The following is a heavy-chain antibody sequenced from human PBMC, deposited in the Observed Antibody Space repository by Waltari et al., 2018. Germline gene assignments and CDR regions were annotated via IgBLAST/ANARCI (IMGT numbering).Heavy chain of an antibody. CDR1: GYSFTSYW. CDR2: IYPGDSDT. Sequence: EVQLVQSGAEVKKPGESLTISCQGSGYSFTSYWIGWVRQMPGKGLEWMGMIYPGDSDTRDSPSFQGQVPISADKSISTAYLQWSSLKASDTAMYDGARLRERAAAAGPNWFDPWGQGTLVTVSS. V-gene: IGHV5-51*03. CDR3: ARLRERAAAAGPNWFDP. J-gene: IGHJ5*02. D-gene: IGHD6-13*01.